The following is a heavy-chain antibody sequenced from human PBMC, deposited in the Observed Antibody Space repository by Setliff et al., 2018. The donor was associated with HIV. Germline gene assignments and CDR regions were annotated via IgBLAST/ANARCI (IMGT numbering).Heavy chain of an antibody. V-gene: IGHV3-21*01. D-gene: IGHD6-6*01. CDR2: ISSSSSYI. CDR3: ARRYSSSSTGFDY. Sequence: PGGSLRLSCAASGFTFSSYSINWVRQAPGKGLEWVSSISSSSSYIYYADSVKGRFTISRDNAKNSLYLQMNSLRAEDTAVYYCARRYSSSSTGFDYWGQGTLVTVSS. J-gene: IGHJ4*02. CDR1: GFTFSSYS.